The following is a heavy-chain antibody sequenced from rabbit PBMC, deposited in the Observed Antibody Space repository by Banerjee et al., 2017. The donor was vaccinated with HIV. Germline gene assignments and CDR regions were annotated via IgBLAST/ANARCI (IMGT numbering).Heavy chain of an antibody. V-gene: IGHV1S40*01. J-gene: IGHJ6*01. CDR2: IDTSSGNT. CDR3: EREGL. CDR1: GFTFSSSYW. Sequence: QSLEESGGDLVKPGASLTLTCTASGFTFSSSYWMTWVRQAPGKGLKWIGTIDTSSGNTWYASWAKGRFTISEASSTTVTLQMTSLTAADTATYFCEREGLWGQGTLVTVS.